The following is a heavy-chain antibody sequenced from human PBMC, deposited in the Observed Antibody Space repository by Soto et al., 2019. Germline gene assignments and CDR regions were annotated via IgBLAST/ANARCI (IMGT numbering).Heavy chain of an antibody. D-gene: IGHD3-22*01. Sequence: SETLSLTCAVSGYSISSGCYWGWIRQPPGKGLEWIGSIYHSGSTYYNPSLKSRVTISVDTSKNQFSLKLSSVTAADTAVYYCARGYYYDSSGSVAFDIWGQGTMVTVSS. CDR2: IYHSGST. CDR1: GYSISSGCY. CDR3: ARGYYYDSSGSVAFDI. V-gene: IGHV4-38-2*01. J-gene: IGHJ3*02.